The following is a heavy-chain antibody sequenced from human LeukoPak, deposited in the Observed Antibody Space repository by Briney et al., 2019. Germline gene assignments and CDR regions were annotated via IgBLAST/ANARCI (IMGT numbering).Heavy chain of an antibody. D-gene: IGHD3-10*01. V-gene: IGHV1-18*01. CDR3: ARGPGFFFMKNRGLRY. CDR2: ISGYNGNT. J-gene: IGHJ4*02. Sequence: AAVKVSCKASGYNFTSYGLAWVRQAPGQGLEWLGWISGYNGNTNRAQNVQGRVTMTTDTSTGTAYMELRSLRSDDTAVYYFARGPGFFFMKNRGLRYWGQGTAVIVSS. CDR1: GYNFTSYG.